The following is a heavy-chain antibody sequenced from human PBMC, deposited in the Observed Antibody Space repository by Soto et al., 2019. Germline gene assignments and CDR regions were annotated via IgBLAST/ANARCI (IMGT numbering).Heavy chain of an antibody. D-gene: IGHD3-16*01. CDR2: IYYSGST. V-gene: IGHV4-31*03. J-gene: IGHJ6*03. CDR1: GGSISSGGYY. CDR3: AREGPHYDYIWGSSASPSADYDYTDV. Sequence: PSETLSLTCTVSGGSISSGGYYWSWIRQHPGKGLEWIGYIYYSGSTYYNPSLKSRVTISVDTSKNQFSLKLSSVTAADTAVYYCAREGPHYDYIWGSSASPSADYDYTDVWGKGTTVTVSS.